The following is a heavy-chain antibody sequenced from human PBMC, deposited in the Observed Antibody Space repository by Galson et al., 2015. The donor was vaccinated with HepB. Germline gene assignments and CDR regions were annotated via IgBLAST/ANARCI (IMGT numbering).Heavy chain of an antibody. V-gene: IGHV3-30-3*01. Sequence: SLRLSCAASGFTFSSYAMHWVRQAPGKGLEWVAVISYDGSNKYYADSVKGRFTISRDNSKNTLYLQMNSLRAEDTAVYYCARDLGSAVAGIGAWFDPWGQGTLVTVSS. CDR3: ARDLGSAVAGIGAWFDP. D-gene: IGHD6-19*01. CDR2: ISYDGSNK. CDR1: GFTFSSYA. J-gene: IGHJ5*02.